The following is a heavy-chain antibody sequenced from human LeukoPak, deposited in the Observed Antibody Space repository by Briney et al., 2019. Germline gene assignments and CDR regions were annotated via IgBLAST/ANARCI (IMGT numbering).Heavy chain of an antibody. CDR1: GFTFSSYS. J-gene: IGHJ4*02. Sequence: GGSLRLSCAASGFTFSSYSMNWVRQAPGKGLEWVSSISSSSSYIYYADSVKGRFTISRDNAKNSLYLQMNSLRVEDTAVYYCAKVAKYYYGPETYYFFEQWGQGTPVTASS. CDR2: ISSSSSYI. D-gene: IGHD3-10*01. V-gene: IGHV3-21*01. CDR3: AKVAKYYYGPETYYFFEQ.